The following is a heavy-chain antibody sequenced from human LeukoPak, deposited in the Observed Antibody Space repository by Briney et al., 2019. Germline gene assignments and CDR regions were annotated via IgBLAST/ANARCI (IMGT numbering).Heavy chain of an antibody. Sequence: PSQTLSLTCTVSGGSINSDTYYWRWIRQHPGKGLEWIGYIYYSGSTYYNPSLKSRVTISVDTSKNQFSLKLSSVTAADTAVYYCARLRFLEWYYFDYWGQGTLVTVSS. CDR3: ARLRFLEWYYFDY. CDR1: GGSINSDTYY. D-gene: IGHD3-3*01. V-gene: IGHV4-31*03. CDR2: IYYSGST. J-gene: IGHJ4*02.